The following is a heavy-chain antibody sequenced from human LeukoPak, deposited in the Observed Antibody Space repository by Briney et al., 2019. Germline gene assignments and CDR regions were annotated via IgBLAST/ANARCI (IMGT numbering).Heavy chain of an antibody. D-gene: IGHD3-22*01. CDR1: GYTFTGYN. V-gene: IGHV1-2*02. Sequence: ASVKVSCKASGYTFTGYNLHWVRQAPGQGLEWMGWINVHTGVAHYAQKFQGRVTMTRDTSISTAYMELSRPRSDDTAVFYCARTHYDSNAYYSPAGYWGQGTLVTVSS. CDR3: ARTHYDSNAYYSPAGY. CDR2: INVHTGVA. J-gene: IGHJ4*02.